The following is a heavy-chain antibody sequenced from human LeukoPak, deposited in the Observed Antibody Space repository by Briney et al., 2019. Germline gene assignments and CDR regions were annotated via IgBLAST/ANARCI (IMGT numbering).Heavy chain of an antibody. J-gene: IGHJ6*03. D-gene: IGHD2-2*01. CDR3: ARGGYCSSTSCFYYYYYYMDV. V-gene: IGHV4-34*01. CDR2: INHSGST. CDR1: GGSFSSYY. Sequence: SETLSLTCAVYGGSFSSYYWSWIRQPPGKGLEWIGEINHSGSTNYNPSLKSRVTISVDTSKNEFSLKLSSVTAADTAVYYCARGGYCSSTSCFYYYYYYMDVWAKGTTVTVSS.